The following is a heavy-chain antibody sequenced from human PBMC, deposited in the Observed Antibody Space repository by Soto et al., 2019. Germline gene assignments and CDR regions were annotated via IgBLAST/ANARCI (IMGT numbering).Heavy chain of an antibody. CDR2: IIPIFGTA. CDR1: GGTFSSYA. D-gene: IGHD3-10*01. Sequence: ASVKVSCKASGGTFSSYAISWVRQAPGQGLEWMGGIIPIFGTANYAQKFQGRVTITADESTSTAYMELSSLRSEDTAVYYCARETMVRGVIIDVGMDVWGQGTTVTAS. V-gene: IGHV1-69*13. J-gene: IGHJ6*02. CDR3: ARETMVRGVIIDVGMDV.